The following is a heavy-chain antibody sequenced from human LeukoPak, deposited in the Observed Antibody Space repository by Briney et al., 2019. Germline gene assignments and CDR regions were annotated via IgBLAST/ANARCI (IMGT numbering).Heavy chain of an antibody. CDR2: INPNSGGT. J-gene: IGHJ6*03. Sequence: ASVKVSCKASGYTFTGYYMHWVRQAPGQGLEWMEWINPNSGGTNYAQKFQGRVTMTRDTSISTAYMELSRLRSDDTAVYYCARVVYYYYYMDVWGKGTTVTVSS. CDR1: GYTFTGYY. CDR3: ARVVYYYYYMDV. V-gene: IGHV1-2*02.